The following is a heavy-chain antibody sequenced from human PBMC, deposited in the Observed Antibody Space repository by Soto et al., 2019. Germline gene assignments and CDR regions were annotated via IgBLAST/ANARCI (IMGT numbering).Heavy chain of an antibody. Sequence: GESLKISCKGSGYSFSTYWIGWVRQMPGKGLEWMGIIHPGDSETTYNPSFQGQVTMSADKSINTAYPQWSSLKASDTAMYYCARIDTGGYNYYYYGMDAWGQGTTVTVSS. CDR3: ARIDTGGYNYYYYGMDA. J-gene: IGHJ6*02. D-gene: IGHD2-8*02. CDR2: IHPGDSET. V-gene: IGHV5-51*01. CDR1: GYSFSTYW.